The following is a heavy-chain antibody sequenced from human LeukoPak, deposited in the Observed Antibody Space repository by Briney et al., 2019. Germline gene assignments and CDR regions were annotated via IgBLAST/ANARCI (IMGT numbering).Heavy chain of an antibody. D-gene: IGHD3-22*01. CDR3: ARGSRNYYDSSGYYYY. CDR1: GFTFSSYA. CDR2: ISSNGGST. J-gene: IGHJ4*02. Sequence: PGGSLRLSRAASGFTFSSYAMHWVRQAPGKGLEYVSAISSNGGSTYYANSVKGRFTISRDNSKNTLYLQMGSLRAEDMAVYYCARGSRNYYDSSGYYYYWGQGTLVTVSS. V-gene: IGHV3-64*01.